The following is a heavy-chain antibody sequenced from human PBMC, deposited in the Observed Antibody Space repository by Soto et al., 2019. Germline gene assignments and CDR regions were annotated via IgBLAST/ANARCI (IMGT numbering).Heavy chain of an antibody. D-gene: IGHD4-17*01. CDR1: GFTFSSYS. J-gene: IGHJ4*02. CDR3: ARNAPTHGDYGDY. CDR2: ISSSSSYI. V-gene: IGHV3-21*01. Sequence: EVQLVESGGGLVKPGGSLRLSCAASGFTFSSYSMKWVRQAPGKGLEWVSSISSSSSYIYYADSVKGRFTISRDNAKNSLYLQMNSLRDEDTAVYYCARNAPTHGDYGDYWGQGTLVTVSS.